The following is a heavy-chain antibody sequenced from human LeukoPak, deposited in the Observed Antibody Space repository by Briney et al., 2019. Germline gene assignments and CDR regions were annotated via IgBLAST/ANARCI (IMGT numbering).Heavy chain of an antibody. Sequence: GASVKVSCKASGYTFTSYGISWVRQAPGQGLEWMGWISAYNGNTNYAQKLQGRVTMTTDTSTSTAYMELRSLRSDDTAVYYCARWGNYGDYGSYNWFDPWGQGTLVTVSS. D-gene: IGHD4-17*01. V-gene: IGHV1-18*01. CDR3: ARWGNYGDYGSYNWFDP. J-gene: IGHJ5*02. CDR2: ISAYNGNT. CDR1: GYTFTSYG.